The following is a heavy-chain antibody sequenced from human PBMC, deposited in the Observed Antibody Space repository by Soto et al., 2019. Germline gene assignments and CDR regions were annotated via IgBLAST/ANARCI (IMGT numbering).Heavy chain of an antibody. CDR2: IYYSGST. Sequence: PSETRSLTCAVSGGSISSSSYYWGWIRQPPGKGLEWIGSIYYSGSTYYNPSLKSRCTISVDTSKNQFSLKLSSVTAADTAVYYCAXHPSSDFWSRYLNWFDPWGQGTLVTVSS. CDR1: GGSISSSSYY. J-gene: IGHJ5*02. CDR3: AXHPSSDFWSRYLNWFDP. V-gene: IGHV4-39*01. D-gene: IGHD3-3*01.